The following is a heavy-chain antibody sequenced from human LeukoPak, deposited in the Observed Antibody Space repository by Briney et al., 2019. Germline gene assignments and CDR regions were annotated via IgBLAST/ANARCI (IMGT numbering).Heavy chain of an antibody. CDR2: IIPIFGTA. J-gene: IGHJ4*02. CDR3: AIGITMVRGVPPDDY. CDR1: GGTFSSYA. V-gene: IGHV1-69*05. Sequence: ASVKVSCKASGGTFSSYAISWVRQAPGQGLEWMGRIIPIFGTANYAQKFQGRVTITTDESTSTAYMELSSLRSEDTAVYYCAIGITMVRGVPPDDYWGQGTLVTVSS. D-gene: IGHD3-10*01.